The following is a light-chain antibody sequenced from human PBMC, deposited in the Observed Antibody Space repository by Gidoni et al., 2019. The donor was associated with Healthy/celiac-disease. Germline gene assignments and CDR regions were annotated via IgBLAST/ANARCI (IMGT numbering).Light chain of an antibody. CDR1: QGISSY. Sequence: EIKMTQSPSSLSASVGDRVTITGRASQGISSYLNWYQQKPGKAPKLLIYAASSLQSGVPSRFSGSGSGTDFTLTISSLQPEDFATYYCQQCYSTPWTFGQGTKVEIK. J-gene: IGKJ1*01. CDR3: QQCYSTPWT. V-gene: IGKV1-39*01. CDR2: AAS.